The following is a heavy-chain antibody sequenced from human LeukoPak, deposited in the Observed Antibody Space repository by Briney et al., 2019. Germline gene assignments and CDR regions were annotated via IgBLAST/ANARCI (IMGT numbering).Heavy chain of an antibody. CDR2: ISGSGGST. D-gene: IGHD3-9*01. CDR3: AREGAADDDLLTGYYPHKY. J-gene: IGHJ4*02. V-gene: IGHV3-23*01. Sequence: GGSLRLSCAASGFTFSSYAMSWVRQAPGKGLEWVSAISGSGGSTYYADSVKGRFTISRDNSKNTLYLQMNSLRAEDTAVYYCAREGAADDDLLTGYYPHKYWGQGTLVIVSS. CDR1: GFTFSSYA.